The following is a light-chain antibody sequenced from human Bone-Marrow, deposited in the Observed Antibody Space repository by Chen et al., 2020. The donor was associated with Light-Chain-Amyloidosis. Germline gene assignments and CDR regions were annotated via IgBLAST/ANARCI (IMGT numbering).Light chain of an antibody. CDR3: QVWDRSSDRPV. Sequence: SYVLTQPSPVSASPGQTATTACGGNNIGSTSVHWYQQPPGQAPLLVVYDDSDRPSGIPERLSGSNSGNTATLTISRVEAGDEADYYCQVWDRSSDRPVFGGGTKLTVL. CDR2: DDS. CDR1: NIGSTS. V-gene: IGLV3-21*02. J-gene: IGLJ3*02.